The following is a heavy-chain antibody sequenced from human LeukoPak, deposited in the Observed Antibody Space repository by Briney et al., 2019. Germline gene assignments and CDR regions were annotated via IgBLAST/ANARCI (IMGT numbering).Heavy chain of an antibody. D-gene: IGHD3-3*01. CDR1: GGSISGSSYY. V-gene: IGHV4-39*07. Sequence: SETLSLTCTVSGGSISGSSYYWGWIRQPPGKGLEWIGNVYYSGTTYYSPSLKSRVTISVDTSKNQFSLKLSSVTAADTAVYYCARGRTIFGVVSHFDYWGQGTLVTVSS. J-gene: IGHJ4*02. CDR2: VYYSGTT. CDR3: ARGRTIFGVVSHFDY.